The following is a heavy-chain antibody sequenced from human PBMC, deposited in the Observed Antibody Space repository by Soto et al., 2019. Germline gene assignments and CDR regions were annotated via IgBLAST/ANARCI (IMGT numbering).Heavy chain of an antibody. Sequence: ASVKVSCKASGYSFTSYAMHWVRQAPGQRLEWMGIINPSGGSTSYAQKFQGRVTMTRDTSTSTVYMELSSLRSGDTAVYYCARGDVCSGGSCYEGYWGYYYYYGMDVWGQGTTVTVSS. CDR3: ARGDVCSGGSCYEGYWGYYYYYGMDV. CDR1: GYSFTSYA. D-gene: IGHD2-15*01. J-gene: IGHJ6*02. CDR2: INPSGGST. V-gene: IGHV1-46*01.